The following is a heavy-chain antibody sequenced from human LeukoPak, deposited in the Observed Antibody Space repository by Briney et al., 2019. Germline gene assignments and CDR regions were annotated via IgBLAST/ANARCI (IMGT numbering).Heavy chain of an antibody. Sequence: SVKVSCKASGGTFSSYAISWVRQAPGQGLEWMGGIIPIFGTANYAQRFQGRVTITADESTSTAYMELSSLRSEDTAVYYCARVALQQQLVKSWFDPWGQGTLVTVSS. D-gene: IGHD6-13*01. CDR3: ARVALQQQLVKSWFDP. V-gene: IGHV1-69*13. CDR2: IIPIFGTA. CDR1: GGTFSSYA. J-gene: IGHJ5*02.